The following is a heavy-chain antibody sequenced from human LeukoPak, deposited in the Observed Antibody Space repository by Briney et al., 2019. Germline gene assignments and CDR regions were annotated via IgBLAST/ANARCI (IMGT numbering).Heavy chain of an antibody. CDR3: AKDIRDAAVAGTTLDY. V-gene: IGHV3-9*01. CDR1: GFTFDDYA. D-gene: IGHD6-19*01. Sequence: GGSLRLSCAASGFTFDDYAMHWVRQAPGKGLEWVSGISWNSGSIGYADSVKGRFTISRDNAKNSLYLQMNSLRAEDTALYYCAKDIRDAAVAGTTLDYWGQGTLVTVSS. CDR2: ISWNSGSI. J-gene: IGHJ4*02.